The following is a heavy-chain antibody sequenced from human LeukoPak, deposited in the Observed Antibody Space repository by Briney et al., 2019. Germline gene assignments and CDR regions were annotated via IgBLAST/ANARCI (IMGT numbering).Heavy chain of an antibody. J-gene: IGHJ4*02. Sequence: GASVKVSCKASGYTFTGYYIHWVRQAPGQGLEWMGGLNPDTGSTNYAQKFQARVIMTRDTSINTAYMELRRLRYDDTAMYYCARQMEGVISTFDYWGQGTLVTVSS. D-gene: IGHD3-10*01. CDR2: LNPDTGST. CDR3: ARQMEGVISTFDY. CDR1: GYTFTGYY. V-gene: IGHV1-2*02.